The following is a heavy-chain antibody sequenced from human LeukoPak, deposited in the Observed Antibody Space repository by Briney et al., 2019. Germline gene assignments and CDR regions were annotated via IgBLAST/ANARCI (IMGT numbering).Heavy chain of an antibody. CDR3: ARVVAANLKVLWFDP. J-gene: IGHJ5*02. V-gene: IGHV4-39*07. D-gene: IGHD2-15*01. Sequence: SETLSLTCTVSGGSISSGSSYWSWIRQPPGKGLEWIGEINHSGSTNYNPSLKSRVTISVDTSKNQFSLKLSSVTAADTAVYYCARVVAANLKVLWFDPWGQGTLVTVSS. CDR1: GGSISSGSSY. CDR2: INHSGST.